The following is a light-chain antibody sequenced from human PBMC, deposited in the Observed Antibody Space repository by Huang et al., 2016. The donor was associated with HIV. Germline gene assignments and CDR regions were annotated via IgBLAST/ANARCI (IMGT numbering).Light chain of an antibody. CDR2: DAS. J-gene: IGKJ2*01. Sequence: EIVLTQSPATLSLSPGERATLSCMASQSVSSYLAWYQQKHGQAPRLRIYDASNRATCIPARCSVSGSGTYFTRTISSLEPEDFAVYYCQQRSNWLYTFGQGTKLEIK. CDR1: QSVSSY. CDR3: QQRSNWLYT. V-gene: IGKV3-11*01.